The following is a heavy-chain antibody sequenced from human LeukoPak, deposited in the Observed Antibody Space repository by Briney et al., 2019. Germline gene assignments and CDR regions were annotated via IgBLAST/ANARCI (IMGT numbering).Heavy chain of an antibody. J-gene: IGHJ4*02. CDR3: AKGSLYCGGDCYEGYYFDY. CDR2: IRYDGSNK. CDR1: GFTFSSYG. V-gene: IGHV3-30*02. Sequence: TGGSLRLSCAASGFTFSSYGMHWVRQAPGKGLEWVAFIRYDGSNKYYADSVKGRFTISRDNSKNTLYLQMNSLRAEDTAVYYCAKGSLYCGGDCYEGYYFDYWGQGTLVTVSS. D-gene: IGHD2-21*01.